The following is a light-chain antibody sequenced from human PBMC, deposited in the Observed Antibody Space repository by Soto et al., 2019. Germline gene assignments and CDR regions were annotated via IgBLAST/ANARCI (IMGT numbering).Light chain of an antibody. Sequence: EIVMTQSPATLSLSPGEIATLSCISSQSVSSNLAWYQQKPGQAPRLLIYGASTRATGIPARFSGSGSGTEFTLTISSLQSEDFAVYYCQQYKNWPAITFGQGTRLEIK. J-gene: IGKJ5*01. CDR3: QQYKNWPAIT. V-gene: IGKV3D-15*01. CDR1: QSVSSN. CDR2: GAS.